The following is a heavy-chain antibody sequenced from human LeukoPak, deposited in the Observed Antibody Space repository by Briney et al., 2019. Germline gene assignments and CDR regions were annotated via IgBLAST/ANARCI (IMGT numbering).Heavy chain of an antibody. CDR1: GGSISNYY. J-gene: IGHJ4*02. D-gene: IGHD1-26*01. CDR2: IYYSGST. CDR3: ARLGMWEEDY. Sequence: SETLSLTCTVSGGSISNYYWSWIRQPPGKGLEWIGYIYYSGSTNYNPSLKSRVTISVDTSKNQFSLKLSSVTAADTAVYYCARLGMWEEDYWGQGTLVTVSS. V-gene: IGHV4-59*12.